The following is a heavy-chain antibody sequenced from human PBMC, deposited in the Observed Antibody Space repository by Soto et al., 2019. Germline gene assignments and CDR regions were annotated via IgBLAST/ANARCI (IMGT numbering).Heavy chain of an antibody. Sequence: QVQLVQSGAEVKKPGSSVKVSCKASGGTFSSYAISWVRQAPGQGLEWMGGIIPIFGTANYAQKFQGRVTITADESTSTADMELSSLRSEDTAVYYCARAVSHGSGATTNYYYYGMDVWGQGTTVTVSS. V-gene: IGHV1-69*12. CDR1: GGTFSSYA. CDR2: IIPIFGTA. J-gene: IGHJ6*02. CDR3: ARAVSHGSGATTNYYYYGMDV. D-gene: IGHD3-10*01.